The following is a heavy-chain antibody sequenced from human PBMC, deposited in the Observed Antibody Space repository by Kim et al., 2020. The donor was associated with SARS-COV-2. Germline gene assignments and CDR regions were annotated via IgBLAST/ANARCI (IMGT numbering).Heavy chain of an antibody. Sequence: GGSLRLSCAASGFTFSSYSMNWVRQAPGKGLEWVSSISSSSSYIYYADSVKGRFTISRDNAKNSLYLQMNSLRAEDTAVYYCARDLGTVTTLLFGPDYWGQGTLVTVSS. D-gene: IGHD4-4*01. CDR2: ISSSSSYI. CDR3: ARDLGTVTTLLFGPDY. CDR1: GFTFSSYS. V-gene: IGHV3-21*01. J-gene: IGHJ4*02.